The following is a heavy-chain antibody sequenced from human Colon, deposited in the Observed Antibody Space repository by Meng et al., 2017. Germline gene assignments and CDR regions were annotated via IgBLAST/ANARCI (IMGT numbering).Heavy chain of an antibody. J-gene: IGHJ4*02. Sequence: QGQRLGSGPGLVKPSGTLSLTCAVSGGSITTNGYWSWVRQSPEKGLEWIGQIDHRGDPYYNPSLKSRVTMSVDRSKSQVSLQLTSVTAADTAVYYCARHGGYYQDYWGQGTLVTVSS. CDR1: GGSITTNGY. CDR2: IDHRGDP. CDR3: ARHGGYYQDY. V-gene: IGHV4-4*02. D-gene: IGHD4-23*01.